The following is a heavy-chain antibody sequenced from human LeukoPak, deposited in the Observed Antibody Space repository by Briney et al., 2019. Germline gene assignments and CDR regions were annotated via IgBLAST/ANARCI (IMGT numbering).Heavy chain of an antibody. CDR1: GGPFSGYY. Sequence: PSETLSLTCAVYGGPFSGYYWSWIRQPPGKGLEWIGEINHSGSTIYNPSLKSRVTISVDTSKNQFSLKLSSVTAADTAVYYCARGRDFYGSGSYWNYWGQGTLVTVSS. D-gene: IGHD3-10*01. CDR2: INHSGST. V-gene: IGHV4-34*01. CDR3: ARGRDFYGSGSYWNY. J-gene: IGHJ4*02.